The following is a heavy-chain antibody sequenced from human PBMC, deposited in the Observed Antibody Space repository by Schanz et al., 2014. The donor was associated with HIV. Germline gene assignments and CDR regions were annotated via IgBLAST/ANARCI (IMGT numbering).Heavy chain of an antibody. CDR1: GGTVSNYA. J-gene: IGHJ4*02. CDR2: ISVYHNKT. CDR3: ARGALYYYDSTGYYHLDY. D-gene: IGHD3-22*01. Sequence: QVQLVQSGAEVKKPGSSVKVSCKASGGTVSNYAMNWVRQAPGQGLEWMGLISVYHNKTNYAQKLQGRVTMTTDTSTSTAYMELRSLRSDDTAVYYCARGALYYYDSTGYYHLDYWGQGTLVTVSS. V-gene: IGHV1-18*01.